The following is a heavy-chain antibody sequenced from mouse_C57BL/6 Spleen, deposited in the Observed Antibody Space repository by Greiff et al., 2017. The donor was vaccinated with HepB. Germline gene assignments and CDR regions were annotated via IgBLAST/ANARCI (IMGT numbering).Heavy chain of an antibody. CDR2: ISYDGSN. D-gene: IGHD2-10*01. J-gene: IGHJ1*03. CDR1: GYSITSGYY. CDR3: ARGGSYLPYWYFDV. Sequence: ESGPGLVKPSQSLSLTCSVTGYSITSGYYWTWLRQFPGNKLEWMGYISYDGSNNYNPSLKNRISITRDTSKNQFFLKLNSVTPEDTATYYGARGGSYLPYWYFDVWGTGTTVTVAS. V-gene: IGHV3-6*01.